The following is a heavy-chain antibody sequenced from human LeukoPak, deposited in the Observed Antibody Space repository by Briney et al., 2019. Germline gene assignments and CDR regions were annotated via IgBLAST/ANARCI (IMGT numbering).Heavy chain of an antibody. D-gene: IGHD4-17*01. CDR3: ARTGNYGDYVGY. CDR1: GGTFSSYA. Sequence: VASVKVSCKASGGTFSSYAISWVRQAPGQGLEWMGRIIPIFGTANYAQKFQGRVTITTDESTSTAYMELSSLRSEDTAVYYCARTGNYGDYVGYWGQGTLVTVSS. CDR2: IIPIFGTA. V-gene: IGHV1-69*05. J-gene: IGHJ4*02.